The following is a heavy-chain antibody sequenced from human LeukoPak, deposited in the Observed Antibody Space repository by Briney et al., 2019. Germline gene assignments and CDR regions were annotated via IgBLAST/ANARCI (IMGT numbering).Heavy chain of an antibody. D-gene: IGHD2-2*02. CDR2: TETAGDT. CDR3: ARAALDCSSTSCYNYFDL. CDR1: GFPFSSYD. Sequence: GGSLRLSCAASGFPFSSYDMHWVRQATGKGLEWVSATETAGDTYYPGSVKGRFTISRENAKNSLYLQMNSLRAGDTAVYYCARAALDCSSTSCYNYFDLWGRGTLVTVSS. J-gene: IGHJ2*01. V-gene: IGHV3-13*01.